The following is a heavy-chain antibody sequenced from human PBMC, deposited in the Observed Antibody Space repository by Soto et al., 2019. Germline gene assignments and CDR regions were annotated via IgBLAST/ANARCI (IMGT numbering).Heavy chain of an antibody. CDR1: CYTFTSYA. D-gene: IGHD3-22*01. CDR2: INAGNGNT. V-gene: IGHV1-3*01. Sequence: SVEVSCRASCYTFTSYAMHLVRQAPGQRLEWMGWINAGNGNTKYSQKFQGRVTITRDTSASTAYMELSSLRSEDTAVYYCARALNYDSSGYYYVPLYYFDYWGQGTLVIVYS. J-gene: IGHJ4*02. CDR3: ARALNYDSSGYYYVPLYYFDY.